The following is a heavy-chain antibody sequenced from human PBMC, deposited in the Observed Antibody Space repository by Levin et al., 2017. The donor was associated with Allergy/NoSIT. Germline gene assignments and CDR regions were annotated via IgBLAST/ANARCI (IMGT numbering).Heavy chain of an antibody. D-gene: IGHD6-19*01. CDR2: TSHSGGT. J-gene: IGHJ4*02. Sequence: SETLSLTCTVSGDSITHNFWTWIRQPPGKGLEWVGYTSHSGGTNYNHSLNGRVTISLDTSKNQFILNLRSVTAADTAVYFCARNSGWYRHDYWGQGTLVTVSS. CDR1: GDSITHNF. V-gene: IGHV4-59*01. CDR3: ARNSGWYRHDY.